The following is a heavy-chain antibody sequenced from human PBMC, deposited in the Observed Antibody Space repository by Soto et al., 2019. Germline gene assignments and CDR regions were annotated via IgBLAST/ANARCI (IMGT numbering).Heavy chain of an antibody. CDR3: AREAGGGNSVRLDY. J-gene: IGHJ4*02. CDR1: GFTFSSYW. Sequence: EVQLVESGGGLVQPGGSLRLSCAASGFTFSSYWMHWVRQAPGKGLVWVSRINSDGSSTSYADSVKGRFTISRDNAKNTLYLQMNSLRAEDRAVYYCAREAGGGNSVRLDYWGQGTLVTVSS. V-gene: IGHV3-74*01. D-gene: IGHD2-21*02. CDR2: INSDGSST.